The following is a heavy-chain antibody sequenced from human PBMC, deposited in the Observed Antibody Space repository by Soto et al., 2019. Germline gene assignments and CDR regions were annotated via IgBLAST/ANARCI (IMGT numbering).Heavy chain of an antibody. CDR2: IFHSGTT. D-gene: IGHD3-16*01. V-gene: IGHV4-4*02. CDR1: GGSISSRNW. CDR3: TSGHEGDGGWGMDV. Sequence: QVQLQESGPGLVKPSGTLSLTCAVSGGSISSRNWWSWVRQSPGKGLEWIGEIFHSGTTNYNPSLKGRVPISVDKSNNQFSRNLSSVTAADTAGYYCTSGHEGDGGWGMDVWGQGTTVTVSS. J-gene: IGHJ6*02.